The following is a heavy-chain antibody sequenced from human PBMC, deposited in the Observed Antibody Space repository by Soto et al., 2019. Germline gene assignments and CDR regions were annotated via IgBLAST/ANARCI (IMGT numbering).Heavy chain of an antibody. J-gene: IGHJ6*02. D-gene: IGHD2-2*01. CDR3: AREAPYCTSATCPKFYDMDV. CDR2: IIPILNSP. CDR1: GGTFGSYA. V-gene: IGHV1-69*13. Sequence: SVKVSCKASGGTFGSYATTWVRRAPGQGLEWLGGIIPILNSPAYAQKFQARVVITADEITNTAYMELNSLRFDDTAVYYCAREAPYCTSATCPKFYDMDVWGQGTTVTVSS.